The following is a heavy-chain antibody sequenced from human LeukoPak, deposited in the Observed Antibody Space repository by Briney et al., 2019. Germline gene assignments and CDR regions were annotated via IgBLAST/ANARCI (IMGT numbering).Heavy chain of an antibody. Sequence: GGSLRLSCAASGFTFSTYSMIWVRQAPGKGLECISYISSSSGTIYYADSVKGRFTISRDNAKNSLYLQMNSLRAEDTAVYYCARDVVGSDYWGQGTLVTVSP. D-gene: IGHD6-25*01. CDR1: GFTFSTYS. CDR2: ISSSSGTI. CDR3: ARDVVGSDY. V-gene: IGHV3-48*01. J-gene: IGHJ4*02.